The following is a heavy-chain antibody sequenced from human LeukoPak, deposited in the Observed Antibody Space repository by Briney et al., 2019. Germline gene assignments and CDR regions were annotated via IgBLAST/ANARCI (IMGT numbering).Heavy chain of an antibody. D-gene: IGHD1-26*01. CDR1: GFTFSSYW. V-gene: IGHV3-7*03. CDR3: AKRPSIIVGVSNWFDP. J-gene: IGHJ5*02. Sequence: GGSLRLSCAASGFTFSSYWMSWVRQAPGKGLEWVANIKQDGGEIYYVDSVKGRFTISRDNAKNSLSLQMNSLRAEDTAVYYCAKRPSIIVGVSNWFDPWGQGTLVTVSS. CDR2: IKQDGGEI.